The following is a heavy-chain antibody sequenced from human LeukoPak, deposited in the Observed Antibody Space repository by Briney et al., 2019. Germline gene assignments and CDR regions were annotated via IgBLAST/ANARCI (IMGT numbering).Heavy chain of an antibody. V-gene: IGHV5-51*01. CDR1: GYSFTSYW. CDR2: IYPGDSDT. CDR3: ATHIAAAVSSRDYYFDF. J-gene: IGHJ4*02. Sequence: GESLKISCKGSGYSFTSYWIGWVRQMPGKGLEWMGIIYPGDSDTRYSPSFQGQVTISADKSISTAYLQWSSLKASDTAMYYCATHIAAAVSSRDYYFDFWGQGTLVTVSS. D-gene: IGHD6-13*01.